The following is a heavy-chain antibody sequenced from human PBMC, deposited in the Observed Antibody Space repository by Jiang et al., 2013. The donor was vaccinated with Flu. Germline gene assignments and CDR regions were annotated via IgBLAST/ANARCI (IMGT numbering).Heavy chain of an antibody. J-gene: IGHJ4*02. Sequence: VQLVESGAEVKKPGSSVKVSCKASGGTVSSNAISWVRQAPGQGLEWMGGIIPIFGTANYAQKFQGRVTITADESTTTVYMEFSSLRSEDTAVYYCARVDTAMDAVDYWGQGTLVTVSS. CDR1: GGTVSSNA. CDR3: ARVDTAMDAVDY. CDR2: IIPIFGTA. V-gene: IGHV1-69*01. D-gene: IGHD5-18*01.